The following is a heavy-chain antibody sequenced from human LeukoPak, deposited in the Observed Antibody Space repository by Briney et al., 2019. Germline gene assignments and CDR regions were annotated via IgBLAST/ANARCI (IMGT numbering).Heavy chain of an antibody. D-gene: IGHD3-16*01. CDR3: ARIGLGNYVWGSCDY. CDR1: GGSFSGYY. CDR2: INHSGST. Sequence: SETLSLTCAVYGGSFSGYYWSWIRQPQGKGLEWIGEINHSGSTNYNPSLKSRVTISVDTSKNQFSLKLSSVTAADTAVYYCARIGLGNYVWGSCDYWGQGILVTVSS. J-gene: IGHJ4*02. V-gene: IGHV4-34*01.